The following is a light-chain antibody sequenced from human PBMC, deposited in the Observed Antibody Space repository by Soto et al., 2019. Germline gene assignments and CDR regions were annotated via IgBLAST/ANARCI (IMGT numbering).Light chain of an antibody. CDR3: HQDYKVPRT. J-gene: IGKJ1*01. V-gene: IGKV3D-7*01. Sequence: PGERVTLSCRASQGVSSSYLTWYQQKPGQALRLLIYVASTRATSIPARFICSGSGTDFTLTVSSLQPEDFAIYYCHQDYKVPRTFGQGTQEEI. CDR2: VAS. CDR1: QGVSSSY.